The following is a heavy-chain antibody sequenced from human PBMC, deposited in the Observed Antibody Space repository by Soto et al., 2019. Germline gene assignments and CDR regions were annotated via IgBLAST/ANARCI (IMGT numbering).Heavy chain of an antibody. CDR1: GYSFTSYW. J-gene: IGHJ3*02. CDR2: IYPGDSDT. CDR3: ARQKLTGAYTDAFDI. Sequence: GESLKISCKGSGYSFTSYWIGWVRQMPGKGLEWMGIIYPGDSDTRYSPSFQGQVTISADKSISTAYLQWSSLKASDTAMYYCARQKLTGAYTDAFDIWGQGTMVTVSS. V-gene: IGHV5-51*01. D-gene: IGHD7-27*01.